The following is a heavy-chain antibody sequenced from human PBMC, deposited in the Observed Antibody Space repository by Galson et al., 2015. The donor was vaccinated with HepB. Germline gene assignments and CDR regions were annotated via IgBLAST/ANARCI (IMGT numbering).Heavy chain of an antibody. V-gene: IGHV3-21*01. CDR2: ISSSSSYI. CDR3: ARDSSGGSSTWLYYYYGMDV. CDR1: GFTFSSYS. Sequence: SLRLSCAASGFTFSSYSMNWVRQAPGKGLEWVSSISSSSSYIYYADSVKGRFTISRDNAKNSLYLQMNSLRAEDTAVYYCARDSSGGSSTWLYYYYGMDVWGQGTTVTVSS. J-gene: IGHJ6*02. D-gene: IGHD6-13*01.